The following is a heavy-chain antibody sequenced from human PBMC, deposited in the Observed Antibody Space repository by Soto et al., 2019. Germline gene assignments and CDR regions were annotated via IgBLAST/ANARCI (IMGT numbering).Heavy chain of an antibody. CDR3: AKVRGYGMDV. D-gene: IGHD3-10*01. CDR1: GFTFDDYA. CDR2: ISWNSGSI. J-gene: IGHJ6*02. Sequence: VQLVESGGGLVQPGRSLRLSCAASGFTFDDYAMHWVRQAPGKGLEWVSGISWNSGSIGYADSVKGRFTISRDNAKNSLYLQMNSLRAEDTALYYCAKVRGYGMDVWGQGTTVTVSS. V-gene: IGHV3-9*01.